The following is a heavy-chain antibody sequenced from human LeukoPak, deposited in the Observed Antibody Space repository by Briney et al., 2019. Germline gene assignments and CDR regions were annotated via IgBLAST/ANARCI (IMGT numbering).Heavy chain of an antibody. CDR1: GGSISSGGYY. D-gene: IGHD1-26*01. V-gene: IGHV4-61*02. CDR2: IYTSGST. J-gene: IGHJ4*02. Sequence: PSETLSLTCTVSGGSISSGGYYWSWIRQPAGKGLEWIGRIYTSGSTNYNPSLKSRVTMSVDTSKNQSSLKLSSVTAADTAVYYCARGGSSGSFLEDYWGQGTLVTVSS. CDR3: ARGGSSGSFLEDY.